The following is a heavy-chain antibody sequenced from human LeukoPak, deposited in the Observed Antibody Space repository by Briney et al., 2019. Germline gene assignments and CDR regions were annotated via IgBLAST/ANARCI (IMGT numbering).Heavy chain of an antibody. J-gene: IGHJ6*03. V-gene: IGHV4-4*07. CDR3: ARDDYNSGWYYGSYYYYYYMDV. Sequence: SETLSLTCTVSGGSISSYYWSWIRQPAGKGLEWIGRIYSSGSTNNNPSLKSRVTMSVDTSKNQFSLRLSSVTAADTAVYYCARDDYNSGWYYGSYYYYYYMDVWGKGTTVTVSS. CDR1: GGSISSYY. CDR2: IYSSGST. D-gene: IGHD6-19*01.